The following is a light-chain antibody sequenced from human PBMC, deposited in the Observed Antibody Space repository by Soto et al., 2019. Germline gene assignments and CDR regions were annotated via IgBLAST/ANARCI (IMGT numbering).Light chain of an antibody. CDR2: DNN. CDR1: SSNIGNNY. CDR3: GTWDSSLSADV. Sequence: QSVLTQPPSVSAAPGQKVTISCSGSSSNIGNNYVSWYQQLPGTAPKLLIYDNNKRPSGIPARFSGAKSGTSATLGITGLQTGDEADYYCGTWDSSLSADVFGTGTKLTVL. J-gene: IGLJ1*01. V-gene: IGLV1-51*01.